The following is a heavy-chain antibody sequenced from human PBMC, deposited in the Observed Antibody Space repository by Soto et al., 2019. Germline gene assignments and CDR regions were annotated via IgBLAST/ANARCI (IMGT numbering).Heavy chain of an antibody. CDR2: ISYDGSNK. CDR3: ARGPTQYPWRFDS. D-gene: IGHD2-2*02. J-gene: IGHJ4*02. V-gene: IGHV3-30*03. CDR1: GFTFSSYG. Sequence: PGGSLRLSCAASGFTFSSYGMHWVRQAPGKGLEWVAVISYDGSNKYYADSVKGRFTISRDNSKNTLYLQMNSLRAEDTAVYYCARGPTQYPWRFDSWGQGTLVTVSS.